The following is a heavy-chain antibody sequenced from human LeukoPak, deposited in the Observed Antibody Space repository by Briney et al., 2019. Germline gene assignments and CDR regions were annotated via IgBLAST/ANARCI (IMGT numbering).Heavy chain of an antibody. CDR1: GLTFSSYA. CDR2: IRSKAYGGTT. Sequence: PGGSLRLSCAASGLTFSSYAMSWVRQAPGKGLEWVGFIRSKAYGGTTEYAASVKGRFTISRDDSKSIAYLQMNSLKTEDTAVYYCTRDTPAMGDYWGQGTLVTVSS. CDR3: TRDTPAMGDY. D-gene: IGHD5-18*01. V-gene: IGHV3-49*04. J-gene: IGHJ4*02.